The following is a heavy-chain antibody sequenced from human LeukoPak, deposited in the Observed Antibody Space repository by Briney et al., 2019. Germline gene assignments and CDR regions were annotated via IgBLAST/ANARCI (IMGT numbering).Heavy chain of an antibody. CDR2: INGRGST. Sequence: GGSLRLSCAASEFTFTNYVMSWVRQAPGKGLEWVSDINGRGSTFYADSVKGRFTISRDNLKNMVYLQMNSLRVEDTAVYYCAKGRTVGETSFDYWGHGTLVTVSS. CDR3: AKGRTVGETSFDY. D-gene: IGHD5-24*01. V-gene: IGHV3-23*01. J-gene: IGHJ4*01. CDR1: EFTFTNYV.